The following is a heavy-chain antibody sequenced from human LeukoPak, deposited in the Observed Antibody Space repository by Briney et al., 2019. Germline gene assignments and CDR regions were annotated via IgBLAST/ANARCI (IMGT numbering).Heavy chain of an antibody. CDR3: AKAGYSSGWIGGAFDY. D-gene: IGHD6-19*01. V-gene: IGHV3-30*04. Sequence: GGSLRLSCAASGFTFSSYAMHWVRQAPGKGLEWVAVISYDGSNKYYADSVKGRFTISRDNAKNSLYLQMNTLRADDTAVYHCAKAGYSSGWIGGAFDYWGQGTLVTVSS. J-gene: IGHJ4*02. CDR2: ISYDGSNK. CDR1: GFTFSSYA.